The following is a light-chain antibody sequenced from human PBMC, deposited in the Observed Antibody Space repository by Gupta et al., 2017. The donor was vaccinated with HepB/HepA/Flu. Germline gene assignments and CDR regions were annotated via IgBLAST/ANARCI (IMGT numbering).Light chain of an antibody. CDR3: HHQGSSPVT. Sequence: VLPQSPGTLLLSPGARSTRACRASQVVTNKYLAWYQQKPGQAPTLLIDGASSRANGIPDRFSGSGSGTEFTLTISRGEPEDFAVYYCHHQGSSPVTFGQGTKVEIK. V-gene: IGKV3-20*01. CDR1: QVVTNKY. CDR2: GAS. J-gene: IGKJ1*01.